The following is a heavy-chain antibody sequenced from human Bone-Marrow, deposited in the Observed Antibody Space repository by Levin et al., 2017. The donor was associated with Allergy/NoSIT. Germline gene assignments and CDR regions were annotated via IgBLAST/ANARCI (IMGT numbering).Heavy chain of an antibody. CDR1: GFIFSDYG. J-gene: IGHJ4*02. V-gene: IGHV3-30*18. D-gene: IGHD3-16*02. Sequence: GGSLRLSCAASGFIFSDYGMHWVRQAPGKGLEWVGLISYDGSNKYYADSVKGRFTISRDNSKNTLYLQMNSLRAEDTAVYYCAKRGTWGSYRYSDYWGQGTLVTVSS. CDR3: AKRGTWGSYRYSDY. CDR2: ISYDGSNK.